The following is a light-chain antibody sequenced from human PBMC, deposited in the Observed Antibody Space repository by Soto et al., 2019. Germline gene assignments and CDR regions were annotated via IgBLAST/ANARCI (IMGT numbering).Light chain of an antibody. CDR1: QSVSSSY. CDR2: GAS. Sequence: EIVLTQSPGTLSLSPGERATLSCRASQSVSSSYLAWYQQKPSQAPRLLIYGASSRATGIPERFSGSGSGTDFTLIISRLEPEDFAVYYCQQYVRSPLTFGGGTKVEIK. CDR3: QQYVRSPLT. J-gene: IGKJ4*01. V-gene: IGKV3-20*01.